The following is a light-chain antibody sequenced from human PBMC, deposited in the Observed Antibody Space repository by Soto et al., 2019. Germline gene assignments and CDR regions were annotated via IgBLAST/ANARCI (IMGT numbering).Light chain of an antibody. Sequence: QSVLTQPASVSGSPGQSITISCTGSSTDVGRYNYVSWYQLHPDKAPKLIIFEVTYRPSGVSTRFSGSKSGNTASLTISGLQAGDEADYYCASYTTNFSWVFGGGTKVTVL. V-gene: IGLV2-14*01. J-gene: IGLJ3*02. CDR2: EVT. CDR3: ASYTTNFSWV. CDR1: STDVGRYNY.